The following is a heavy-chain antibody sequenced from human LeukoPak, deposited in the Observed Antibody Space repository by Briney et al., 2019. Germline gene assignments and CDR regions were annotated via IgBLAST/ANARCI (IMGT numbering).Heavy chain of an antibody. Sequence: GESLKISCKGSGYIFTRYWIGWVRQMPGKGLEWMGIINPGDSDTRCSPSFQGQVTISVDKSISAAYLQWSSLEASDTAMYYCARRGGGGVSIDYWGQGTLVTVSS. CDR2: INPGDSDT. J-gene: IGHJ4*02. D-gene: IGHD3-16*01. CDR3: ARRGGGGVSIDY. V-gene: IGHV5-51*01. CDR1: GYIFTRYW.